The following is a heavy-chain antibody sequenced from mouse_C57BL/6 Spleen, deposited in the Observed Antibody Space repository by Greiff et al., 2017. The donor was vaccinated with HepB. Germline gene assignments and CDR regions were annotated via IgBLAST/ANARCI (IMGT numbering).Heavy chain of an antibody. CDR3: ARGLGVVARDY. V-gene: IGHV1-64*01. Sequence: VQLQQSGAELVKPGASVKLSCKASGYTFTSYWMHWVKQRPGQGLEWIGMIHPNSGSTNYNEKFKSKATLTVDKSSSTAYMQLSSLTSEDSAVYYCARGLGVVARDYWGQGTSVTVSS. J-gene: IGHJ4*01. D-gene: IGHD1-1*01. CDR2: IHPNSGST. CDR1: GYTFTSYW.